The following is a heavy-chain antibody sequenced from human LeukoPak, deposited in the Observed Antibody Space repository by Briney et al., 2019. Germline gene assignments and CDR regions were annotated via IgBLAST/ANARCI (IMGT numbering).Heavy chain of an antibody. J-gene: IGHJ5*02. CDR1: GFTFSGSA. Sequence: PGGSLRLSCAASGFTFSGSAMHWVRQASGKGLGWVGRIRSKANSYATAYAASVKGRFTISRDDSKNTAYLQMNSLKTEDKAVYYCTRLVVTALGSWGQGTLVTVSS. D-gene: IGHD2-21*02. V-gene: IGHV3-73*01. CDR3: TRLVVTALGS. CDR2: IRSKANSYAT.